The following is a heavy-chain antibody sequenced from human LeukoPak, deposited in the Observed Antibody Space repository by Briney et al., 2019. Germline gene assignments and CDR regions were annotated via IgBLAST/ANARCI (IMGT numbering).Heavy chain of an antibody. V-gene: IGHV1-69*13. CDR3: ARYDSSGSHFEY. CDR2: IIPLFGAA. D-gene: IGHD3-22*01. CDR1: GGTFITYG. J-gene: IGHJ4*02. Sequence: SVKVSCKASGGTFITYGMSWVRQAPGQGLQCMGGIIPLFGAAKYAQKFQGRVTITADESTSTVCMELSSLRSEDTAVYYCARYDSSGSHFEYWGQGTLLTVSS.